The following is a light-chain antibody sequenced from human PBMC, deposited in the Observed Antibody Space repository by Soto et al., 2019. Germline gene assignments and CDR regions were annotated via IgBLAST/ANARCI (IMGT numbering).Light chain of an antibody. CDR2: GNN. CDR1: SSNIGAGHD. V-gene: IGLV1-40*01. CDR3: QSYALSLSAYV. Sequence: QSVLTQPPSVSGAPGQRVTISCTGSSSNIGAGHDVHWYQQFPGTAPQLLIFGNNNRPSGVPDRFSGSKSGSSASLAITGLQAEDEADCYCQSYALSLSAYVFGPGTKLTVL. J-gene: IGLJ1*01.